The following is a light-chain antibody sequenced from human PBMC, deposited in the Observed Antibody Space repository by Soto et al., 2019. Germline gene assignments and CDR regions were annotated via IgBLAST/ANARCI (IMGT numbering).Light chain of an antibody. CDR1: ETISPSY. CDR3: QQFVESPYT. Sequence: EIVLTQSPGTMSLSPGQRATLSCRASETISPSYLAWYQQTPGQAPLLLIYDTSRRATGTPDRFSGSGSGTDFSLTISRLAPEDFAVYYCQQFVESPYTFGQGTKLEIK. CDR2: DTS. J-gene: IGKJ2*01. V-gene: IGKV3-20*01.